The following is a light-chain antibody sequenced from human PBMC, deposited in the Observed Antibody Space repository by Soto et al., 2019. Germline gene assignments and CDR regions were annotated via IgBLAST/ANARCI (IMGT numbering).Light chain of an antibody. CDR2: DVS. J-gene: IGKJ1*01. CDR1: QSVSTY. V-gene: IGKV3-11*01. Sequence: EIVLTQSPATLSLSPGERATLSCRASQSVSTYLAWYQQKPGQAPRLLIYDVSKRATGIPARFSGSGSGTDFSLTIGSLGREDLPSYYCQHRGNRAWTCGQGTKMEFK. CDR3: QHRGNRAWT.